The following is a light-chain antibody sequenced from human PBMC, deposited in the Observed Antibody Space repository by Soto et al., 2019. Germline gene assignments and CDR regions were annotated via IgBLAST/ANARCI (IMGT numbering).Light chain of an antibody. CDR1: SSDVGGYNY. CDR3: SSYAGGWV. Sequence: QSALTQPASVSGSPGQSITISCTGTSSDVGGYNYVSWYQQHPGKAPKLMIYDVSNRPSGVSNRFSGSKSGNTASLTISGLQAEDEADYYCSSYAGGWVFGGGTKLTVL. J-gene: IGLJ3*02. CDR2: DVS. V-gene: IGLV2-14*01.